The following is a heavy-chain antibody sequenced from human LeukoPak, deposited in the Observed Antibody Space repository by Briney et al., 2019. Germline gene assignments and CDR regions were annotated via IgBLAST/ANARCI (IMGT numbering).Heavy chain of an antibody. CDR1: GFTFSSHG. CDR3: AKSSTVSRRGFFDY. J-gene: IGHJ4*02. Sequence: GRSLRLSCAASGFTFSSHGMHWVRQAPGKGLEWVAVISYDGSNKYYADSVKGRFTISRDNSKNTLYLQMNSLRAEDTAVYYCAKSSTVSRRGFFDYWGQGTLVTVSS. CDR2: ISYDGSNK. D-gene: IGHD4-17*01. V-gene: IGHV3-30*18.